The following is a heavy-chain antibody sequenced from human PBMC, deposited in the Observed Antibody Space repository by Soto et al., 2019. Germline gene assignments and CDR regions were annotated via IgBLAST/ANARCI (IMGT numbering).Heavy chain of an antibody. V-gene: IGHV1-2*04. CDR1: GYTFTGYY. D-gene: IGHD3-10*01. CDR2: INPNSGGT. Sequence: GASVKVSCKASGYTFTGYYMHWVRQAPGQGLEWMGWINPNSGGTNYAQKFQGWVTMTRDTSISTAYMELSRLRSDDTAVYYCARGGLYYGSGLYGMDVWGQGTTVTVSS. CDR3: ARGGLYYGSGLYGMDV. J-gene: IGHJ6*02.